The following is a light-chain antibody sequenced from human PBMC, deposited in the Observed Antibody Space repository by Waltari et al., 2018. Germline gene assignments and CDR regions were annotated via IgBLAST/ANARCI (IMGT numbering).Light chain of an antibody. J-gene: IGKJ1*01. Sequence: AIQVTQSPSSLSASVGDRVMITCRASQGIRVDLAWYQQKSGKAPKILIYGASTIQSGVPSRFSGNGSDTDFTLTISSLQPEDIATYYCLQDYSYPRTFGQGTKVEIK. CDR2: GAS. CDR3: LQDYSYPRT. CDR1: QGIRVD. V-gene: IGKV1-6*01.